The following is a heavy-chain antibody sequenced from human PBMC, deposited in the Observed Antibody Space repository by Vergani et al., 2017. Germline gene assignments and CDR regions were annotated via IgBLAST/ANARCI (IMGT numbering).Heavy chain of an antibody. CDR3: AREEQLWVVTAMATTVAFDI. D-gene: IGHD2-21*02. Sequence: EVQLVESGGGLLQPGGSLRLSCAASGLSFSTYSMNWVRQAPGKGLEWVSYISSSSSIIYYADSVKGRFTISRDNAKNSLYLQMNSLRAEDTAVYYCAREEQLWVVTAMATTVAFDIWGQGTMVTVSS. CDR2: ISSSSSII. CDR1: GLSFSTYS. V-gene: IGHV3-48*04. J-gene: IGHJ3*02.